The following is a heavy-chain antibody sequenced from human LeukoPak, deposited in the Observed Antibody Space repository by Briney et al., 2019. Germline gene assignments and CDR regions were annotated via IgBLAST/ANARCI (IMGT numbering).Heavy chain of an antibody. CDR3: ANKDGY. J-gene: IGHJ4*02. CDR2: ISGSGGST. V-gene: IGHV3-23*01. Sequence: GGSLRLSCAASGFTFNNYAMSWVRQAPGKGPEWLSAISGSGGSTTDADSVKGRFTISRDNSKNTLYLQMNSLRAEDTAVYYCANKDGYWGQGTLVTVSS. D-gene: IGHD5-24*01. CDR1: GFTFNNYA.